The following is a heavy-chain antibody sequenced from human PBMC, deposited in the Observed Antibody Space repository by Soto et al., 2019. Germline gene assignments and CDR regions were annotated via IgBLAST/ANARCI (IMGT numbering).Heavy chain of an antibody. CDR2: VYYRGNT. J-gene: IGHJ5*02. CDR3: ARHRDFSHWFDP. Sequence: QLQLQVSGPGLVKPSETLSLTCIVSGGSLSSSSYYWSWIRQPPGKGLECIGSVYYRGNTYYNPSLKSRVTMSVDTSKNQFSLKLKSVTAADMAVYYCARHRDFSHWFDPWGQGTLVTVSS. CDR1: GGSLSSSSYY. V-gene: IGHV4-39*01.